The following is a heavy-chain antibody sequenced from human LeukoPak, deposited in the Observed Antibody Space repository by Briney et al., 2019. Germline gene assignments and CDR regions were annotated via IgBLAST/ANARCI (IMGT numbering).Heavy chain of an antibody. V-gene: IGHV3-15*01. CDR3: TTVSGHYYVYHYHYMDV. CDR2: IKSNIDGGTT. CDR1: GFTFSNAW. D-gene: IGHD3-10*02. Sequence: PGGSLRLSCAASGFTFSNAWMSWVRQAPGKGLEWVGRIKSNIDGGTTDYAALVKGRFTISRDDSKNTLYLQMNSLKTEDTAVYYCTTVSGHYYVYHYHYMDVWGKGTTVTVSS. J-gene: IGHJ6*03.